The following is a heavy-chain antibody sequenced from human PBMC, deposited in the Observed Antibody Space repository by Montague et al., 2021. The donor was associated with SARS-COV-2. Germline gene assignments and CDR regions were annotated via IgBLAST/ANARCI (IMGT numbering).Heavy chain of an antibody. CDR3: AYKRSGWTIEFEH. Sequence: PALVKPTQTLTLTCSFSGFSLTTSGVGVGWIRQPPGKALECLALIYWNDDRRYSPSLKNRLSISKDDSKNQVVLTMNNMDPMDTSTYYCAYKRSGWTIEFEHWGQGSLVTVSS. J-gene: IGHJ4*02. CDR1: GFSLTTSGVG. CDR2: IYWNDDR. D-gene: IGHD6-19*01. V-gene: IGHV2-5*01.